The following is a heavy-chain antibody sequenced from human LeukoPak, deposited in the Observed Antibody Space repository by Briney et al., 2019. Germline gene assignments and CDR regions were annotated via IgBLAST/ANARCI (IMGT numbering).Heavy chain of an antibody. D-gene: IGHD4-23*01. CDR2: IIPIFGTA. Sequence: GASVKVSCKPSGYTFTNYYMHWVRQAPGQGLEWMGRIIPIFGTANYAQKFQGRVTITTDESTSTAYMELSSLRSEDTAVYYCARESVTLPIHPTWGQGTLVTVSS. CDR3: ARESVTLPIHPT. J-gene: IGHJ5*02. CDR1: GYTFTNYY. V-gene: IGHV1-69*05.